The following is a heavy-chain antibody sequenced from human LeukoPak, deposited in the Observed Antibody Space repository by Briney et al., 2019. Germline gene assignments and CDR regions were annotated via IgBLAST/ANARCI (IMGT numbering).Heavy chain of an antibody. CDR2: IYSGGST. D-gene: IGHD2-21*01. CDR1: GFTVSSNY. CDR3: ARGGGAEASDI. Sequence: GGSLRLSCAASGFTVSSNYMSWVRQAPGKGLEWVSVIYSGGSTNYADSVKGRFTISRDNSKNTLYLQMNSLRVEDTAVYYCARGGGAEASDIWGQGTMVTVSS. J-gene: IGHJ3*02. V-gene: IGHV3-66*01.